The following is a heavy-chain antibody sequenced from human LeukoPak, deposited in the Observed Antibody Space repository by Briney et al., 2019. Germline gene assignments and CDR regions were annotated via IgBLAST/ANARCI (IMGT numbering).Heavy chain of an antibody. CDR2: IYSGGST. CDR1: GFTVSNNY. D-gene: IGHD1-26*01. CDR3: ARDLRLGATPLYYGMDV. J-gene: IGHJ6*02. V-gene: IGHV3-53*01. Sequence: GGSLRLSCAASGFTVSNNYMSWVRQAPGKGLEWVSVIYSGGSTYYADSVKGRFTISRDNSKNTLYLQMNSLRAEDTAVYYCARDLRLGATPLYYGMDVWGQGTTVTVSS.